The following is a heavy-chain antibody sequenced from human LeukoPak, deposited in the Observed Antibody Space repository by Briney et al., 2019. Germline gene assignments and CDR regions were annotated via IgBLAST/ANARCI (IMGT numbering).Heavy chain of an antibody. V-gene: IGHV3-30*18. CDR1: GFTFSSYG. J-gene: IGHJ4*01. D-gene: IGHD3-3*01. Sequence: GGSLRLSCAASGFTFSSYGMHWVRQAAGKGLEWVAVISSDGRTKFHADSVKGRFTIARDNSKNTLYLQMNSLRAEDTAVYYCAKDQPRAVHGVEIENWGQGTLVTVSS. CDR2: ISSDGRTK. CDR3: AKDQPRAVHGVEIEN.